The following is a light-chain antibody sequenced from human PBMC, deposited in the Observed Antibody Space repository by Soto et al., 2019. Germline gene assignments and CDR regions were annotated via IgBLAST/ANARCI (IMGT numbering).Light chain of an antibody. CDR1: LSVTSY. Sequence: VLTQSPGTRSLYPGKRATRACSASLSVTSYLAWYQKKPGQPPRLLIYGAYNRPTGIPDRFSVSGSGTDFTLTIRRLEPEDFALYLCQQDGSSAPITFGEGTRLEIK. V-gene: IGKV3-20*01. CDR2: GAY. J-gene: IGKJ5*01. CDR3: QQDGSSAPIT.